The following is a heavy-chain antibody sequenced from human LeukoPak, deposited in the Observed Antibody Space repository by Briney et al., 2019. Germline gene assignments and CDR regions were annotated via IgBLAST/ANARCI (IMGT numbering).Heavy chain of an antibody. CDR3: ARALYTDSSSWYFDY. D-gene: IGHD6-13*01. CDR2: INPDSGGT. CDR1: GYTFTGYY. J-gene: IGHJ4*02. Sequence: ASVKVSCKASGYTFTGYYIHWVRQAPGQGLEWMGWINPDSGGTNYAQKFQGRVTMTRDTSIRTAYMELSRLRSDDTAVYYCARALYTDSSSWYFDYWGQGTLVTVSS. V-gene: IGHV1-2*02.